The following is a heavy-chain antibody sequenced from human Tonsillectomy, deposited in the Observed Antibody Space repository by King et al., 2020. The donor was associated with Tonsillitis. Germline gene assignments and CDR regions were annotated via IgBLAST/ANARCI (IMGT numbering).Heavy chain of an antibody. J-gene: IGHJ6*02. Sequence: VQLVESGGGVVQPGRSLRLSCAASGFSFRSYGMHWVRQAPGKGLEWVAVISYDGSNQYYVDSVKGRFTISRDNSKNTLYLQMNSLRVEDTAVYYCAKANGCHDCYFYYGLDVWGQGTTVTVSS. V-gene: IGHV3-30*18. CDR3: AKANGCHDCYFYYGLDV. D-gene: IGHD2-8*01. CDR1: GFSFRSYG. CDR2: ISYDGSNQ.